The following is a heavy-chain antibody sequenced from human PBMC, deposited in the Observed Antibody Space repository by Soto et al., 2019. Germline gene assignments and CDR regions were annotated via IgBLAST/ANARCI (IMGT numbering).Heavy chain of an antibody. J-gene: IGHJ4*02. CDR1: VFTFSDHY. Sequence: VGSLRLSCASSVFTFSDHYMDCVRQAPGKGLEWVGRARNRVNGYTTAYAASVRGRFTISRDDSKNSLYVQMNSLTAEDTAVYFCARLMGTAFDLWGQGTLVSVSS. CDR3: ARLMGTAFDL. V-gene: IGHV3-72*01. CDR2: ARNRVNGYTT.